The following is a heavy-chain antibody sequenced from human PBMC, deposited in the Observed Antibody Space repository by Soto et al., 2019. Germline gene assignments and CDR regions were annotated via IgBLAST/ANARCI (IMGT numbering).Heavy chain of an antibody. Sequence: PGESLKISCKGSGYSFTSSWIGWVRQMPGKGLEWMGIIYPGDSNTKYSPSFQGQVTISADNSISPAYLQWSSLKASDTAMYYCAKWPVGASRNWFDPWGQGTLVTVSS. D-gene: IGHD1-26*01. V-gene: IGHV5-51*01. CDR3: AKWPVGASRNWFDP. CDR2: IYPGDSNT. CDR1: GYSFTSSW. J-gene: IGHJ5*02.